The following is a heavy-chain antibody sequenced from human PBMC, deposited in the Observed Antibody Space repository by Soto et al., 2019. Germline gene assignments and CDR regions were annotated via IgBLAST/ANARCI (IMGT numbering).Heavy chain of an antibody. CDR1: SGSFSSYA. V-gene: IGHV1-69*04. Sequence: SSVKVSCKDSSGSFSSYAISWVRQAPGQGPEWMGSITPILGTANYAQKFQDRVTLTADKSTSTAYMKLSSLRSEDTAVYYCARGQSGNYYDNYFDYWGQGTLVTVSS. CDR3: ARGQSGNYYDNYFDY. CDR2: ITPILGTA. J-gene: IGHJ4*02. D-gene: IGHD1-26*01.